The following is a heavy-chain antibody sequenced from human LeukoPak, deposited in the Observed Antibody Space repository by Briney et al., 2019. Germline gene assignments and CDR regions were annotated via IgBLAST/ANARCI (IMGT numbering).Heavy chain of an antibody. Sequence: SETLSLTCTVSGYSISSGYYWGWIRQPPGKGLEWIGSIYHSGRTFYNPSLKSRVTISVDTSKNQFSLKLTSVTAADTAVYYCARLYLPATRLDYWGQGTLVTVSS. J-gene: IGHJ4*02. V-gene: IGHV4-38-2*02. CDR3: ARLYLPATRLDY. D-gene: IGHD5-24*01. CDR2: IYHSGRT. CDR1: GYSISSGYY.